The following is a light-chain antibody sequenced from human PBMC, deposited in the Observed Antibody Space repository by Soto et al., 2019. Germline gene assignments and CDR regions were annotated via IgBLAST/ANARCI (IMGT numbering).Light chain of an antibody. Sequence: DIVMTQSPDSLAVSLGERATINCKSSQSVLYSSNNKNHLAWYQQKSGQPPKLLIYWASTRESGVPDRFRGSGSATDFTLTISSLQAEDVPVYYCQQYYSTPWTFGQGTKVEIK. CDR1: QSVLYSSNNKNH. V-gene: IGKV4-1*01. CDR3: QQYYSTPWT. CDR2: WAS. J-gene: IGKJ1*01.